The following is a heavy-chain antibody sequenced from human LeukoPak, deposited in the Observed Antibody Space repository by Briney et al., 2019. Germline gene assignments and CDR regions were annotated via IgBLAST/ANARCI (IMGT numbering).Heavy chain of an antibody. V-gene: IGHV3-23*01. CDR2: ISGSGGST. J-gene: IGHJ4*02. CDR1: GFTFSSYA. Sequence: QSGGFLRLSCAASGFTFSSYAMSWVRQAPGKGLEWVSAISGSGGSTYYADSVKGRFTISRDNSKNTLYLQMNSLRAEDTAVYYCAKSSLLLELPYNFDYWGQGTLVTVSS. D-gene: IGHD1-7*01. CDR3: AKSSLLLELPYNFDY.